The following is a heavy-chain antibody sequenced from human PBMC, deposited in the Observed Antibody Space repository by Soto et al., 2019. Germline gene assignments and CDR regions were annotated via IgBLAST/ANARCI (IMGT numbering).Heavy chain of an antibody. J-gene: IGHJ6*02. CDR2: IYPGESNT. V-gene: IGHV5-51*01. CDR1: GYRFTSYW. CDR3: ARHAYDFWSCHPNPLYYYGMDV. Sequence: XESLKISCEGSGYRFTSYWIGGVRQMPGKGLEWMGIIYPGESNTRYSPSLQGQVTISVDKSISTAYLQWSSLKATDTAMYYCARHAYDFWSCHPNPLYYYGMDVWGQGTTVTVSS. D-gene: IGHD3-3*01.